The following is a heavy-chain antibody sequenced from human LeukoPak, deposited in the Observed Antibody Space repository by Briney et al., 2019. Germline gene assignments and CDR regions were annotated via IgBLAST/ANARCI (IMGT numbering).Heavy chain of an antibody. CDR3: ARSDFWSGYYIGGYYYGMDV. CDR1: GGSISSSNW. V-gene: IGHV4-4*02. Sequence: PSETLSLTCAVSGGSISSSNWWSWVRQPPGKGLEWIGEIYHSGSTNYNPSLKSRVTISVDKSNNQFSLKLSSVTAADTAVYYCARSDFWSGYYIGGYYYGMDVWGQGTTVTVSS. CDR2: IYHSGST. J-gene: IGHJ6*02. D-gene: IGHD3-3*01.